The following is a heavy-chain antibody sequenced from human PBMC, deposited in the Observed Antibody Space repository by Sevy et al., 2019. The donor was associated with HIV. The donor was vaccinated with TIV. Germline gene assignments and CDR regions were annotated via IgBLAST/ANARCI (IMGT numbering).Heavy chain of an antibody. D-gene: IGHD3-16*02. CDR3: TTDSRGGDYIWGSYRPFYDY. J-gene: IGHJ4*02. CDR1: GFTFSNAW. Sequence: GGSLRLSCAASGFTFSNAWMSWVRQAPGKGLEWVGRIKSKTDGGTTDYAAPVKGRFTISRDDSKNTLYLQMNRLKTEDTAVYYCTTDSRGGDYIWGSYRPFYDYWGQGTLVTVSS. V-gene: IGHV3-15*01. CDR2: IKSKTDGGTT.